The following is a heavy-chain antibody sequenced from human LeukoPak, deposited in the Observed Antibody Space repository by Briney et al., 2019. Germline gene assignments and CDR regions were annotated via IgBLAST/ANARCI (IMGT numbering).Heavy chain of an antibody. CDR2: INHSGST. CDR1: GGSFSGYY. CDR3: ARGLSDIVATLFSV. J-gene: IGHJ4*02. V-gene: IGHV4-34*01. Sequence: SETLSLTCAVYGGSFSGYYWSWIRQPPAKGLEWIGEINHSGSTNYNPSLKSRVTISVDTSKNQFSLKLSSVTAADTAVYYCARGLSDIVATLFSVWGQGTLVTVSS. D-gene: IGHD5-12*01.